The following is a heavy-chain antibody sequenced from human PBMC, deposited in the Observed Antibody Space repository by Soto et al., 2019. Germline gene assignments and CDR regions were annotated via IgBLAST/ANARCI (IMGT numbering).Heavy chain of an antibody. J-gene: IGHJ3*02. D-gene: IGHD3-10*01. V-gene: IGHV3-30-3*01. CDR2: ISYDGSNK. CDR1: GFTFSSYA. CDR3: ASRAGGAAFDI. Sequence: QVQLVESGGGVVQPGRSLRLSCVASGFTFSSYAMHWVRQAPGKGLEWVTVISYDGSNKYYADSVKGRFTISRDNSKNALYLQINGLRGDETVVFSGASRAGGAAFDIWGQGTMVTVSS.